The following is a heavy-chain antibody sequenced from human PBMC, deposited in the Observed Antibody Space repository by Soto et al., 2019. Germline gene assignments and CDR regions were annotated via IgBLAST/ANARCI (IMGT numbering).Heavy chain of an antibody. V-gene: IGHV4-34*09. Sequence: SETLSLTCAVYGGSFSGYYWSWTRQPPGKGLEWIGEINHSGSTNYNPSLKSRVTISVDTSKNQFSLKLSSVTAADTAVYYCGREVVVVPAAINYYYYYMDVWGKGTTVTVSS. CDR2: INHSGST. D-gene: IGHD2-2*02. CDR3: GREVVVVPAAINYYYYYMDV. J-gene: IGHJ6*03. CDR1: GGSFSGYY.